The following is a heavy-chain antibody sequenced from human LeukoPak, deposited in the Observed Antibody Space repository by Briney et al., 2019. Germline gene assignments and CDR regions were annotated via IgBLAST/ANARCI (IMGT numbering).Heavy chain of an antibody. CDR3: AREEGATPTLDY. V-gene: IGHV3-21*01. J-gene: IGHJ4*02. D-gene: IGHD1-26*01. CDR2: ISSSSSYI. CDR1: GFTFSSYS. Sequence: PGGSLRLSCAASGFTFSSYSMNWVRQAPGKGLEWVSSISSSSSYIYYADSVKGRFTISRDNAKNSLYLQMNSLSAEDTAVYYCAREEGATPTLDYWGQGTLVTVSS.